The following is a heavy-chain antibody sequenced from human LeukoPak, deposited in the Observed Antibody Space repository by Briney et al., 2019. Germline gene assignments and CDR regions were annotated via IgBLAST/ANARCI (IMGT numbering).Heavy chain of an antibody. D-gene: IGHD2-15*01. CDR2: FDPEDGET. J-gene: IGHJ5*02. CDR3: AAVVVAADWFDP. V-gene: IGHV1-24*01. Sequence: ASVKVSCKASGYTFTGYYMHWVRQAPGKGLEWMGGFDPEDGETIYAQKFQGRVTMTEDTSTDTAYMELSSLRSEDTAVYYCAAVVVAADWFDPWGQGTLVTVSS. CDR1: GYTFTGYY.